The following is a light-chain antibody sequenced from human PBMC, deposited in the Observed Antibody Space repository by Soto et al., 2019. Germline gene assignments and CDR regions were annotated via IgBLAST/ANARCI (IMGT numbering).Light chain of an antibody. CDR3: QRRNNWPPLYP. CDR2: DSS. J-gene: IGKJ2*01. V-gene: IGKV3-11*01. CDR1: QSLNSY. Sequence: EIVLTQSPATLSLSPGERATLSCRASQSLNSYLAWYQQKPGQAPRLLIYDSSNSATGIPARFSGSGSGTDFTLTISSLEPEDSAVYYCQRRNNWPPLYPFGQGTKLEIK.